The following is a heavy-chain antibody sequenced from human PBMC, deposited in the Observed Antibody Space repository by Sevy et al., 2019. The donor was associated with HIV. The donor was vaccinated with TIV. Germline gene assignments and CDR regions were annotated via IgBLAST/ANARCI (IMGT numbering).Heavy chain of an antibody. CDR1: GFTFSDYY. CDR2: ISGSDGTI. J-gene: IGHJ6*02. CDR3: ARDHEKDGDLGDYYYYAMDV. V-gene: IGHV3-11*01. D-gene: IGHD4-17*01. Sequence: GGSLRLSCAASGFTFSDYYMSWIRQAPGKGLEWISYISGSDGTIYYSDSVKGRFTISRDNAKNSLYLHMNSLRAEDTAVYYCARDHEKDGDLGDYYYYAMDVGGQGTTVTVSS.